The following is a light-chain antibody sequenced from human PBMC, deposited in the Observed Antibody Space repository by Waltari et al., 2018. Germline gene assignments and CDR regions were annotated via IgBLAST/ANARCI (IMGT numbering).Light chain of an antibody. V-gene: IGLV1-47*01. J-gene: IGLJ1*01. CDR2: TNY. CDR1: SSNIVNTP. Sequence: QSVLTHPPAPSGTPGHRVTISRSGSSSNIVNTPAYWYQQFPGTAPKLLIYTNYERPSGVPDRFSGSRSGTSASLAISGLRSEDEADYYCASWDDRLSGYVFGPGTKVIVL. CDR3: ASWDDRLSGYV.